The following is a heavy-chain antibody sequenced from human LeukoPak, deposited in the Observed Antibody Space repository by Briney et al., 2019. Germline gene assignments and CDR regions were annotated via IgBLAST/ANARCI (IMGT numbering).Heavy chain of an antibody. J-gene: IGHJ4*02. CDR3: AGVHDFWSGYRPDY. Sequence: SETLSLTCAVYGGSFSGYYWSWIRQPPGKGLEWIGEINHSGSTNYNLSLKSRVTISVDTSKNQFSLKLSSVTAADTAVYYCAGVHDFWSGYRPDYWGQGTLVTVSS. CDR2: INHSGST. CDR1: GGSFSGYY. D-gene: IGHD3-3*01. V-gene: IGHV4-34*01.